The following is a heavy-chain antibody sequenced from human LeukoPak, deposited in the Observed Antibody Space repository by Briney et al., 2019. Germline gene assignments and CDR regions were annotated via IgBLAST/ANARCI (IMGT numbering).Heavy chain of an antibody. CDR1: GFTFGIYA. Sequence: GGSLRLSCAVSGFTFGIYAMTWVRQAPGRGLEWVSTISGSGGTTHFADSVKGRFTISRDNAKNSLYLQMNSLRAEDTAIYYCTRVGYIDEGIDYWGQGTLVTVSS. D-gene: IGHD5-24*01. J-gene: IGHJ4*02. CDR2: ISGSGGTT. V-gene: IGHV3-23*01. CDR3: TRVGYIDEGIDY.